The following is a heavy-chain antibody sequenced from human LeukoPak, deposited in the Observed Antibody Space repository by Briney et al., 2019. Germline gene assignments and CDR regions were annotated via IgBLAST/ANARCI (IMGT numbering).Heavy chain of an antibody. Sequence: PGGSLRLSCAASGFTFSSYAMSWVRQAPGKGQEWVSAISGSGGSTYYADSVKGRFTISRDNSKNTLYLQMNSLRAEDTAVYYCAKGDYYDSSGFIPFDYWGQGTLVTVSS. CDR1: GFTFSSYA. CDR2: ISGSGGST. D-gene: IGHD3-22*01. V-gene: IGHV3-23*01. J-gene: IGHJ4*02. CDR3: AKGDYYDSSGFIPFDY.